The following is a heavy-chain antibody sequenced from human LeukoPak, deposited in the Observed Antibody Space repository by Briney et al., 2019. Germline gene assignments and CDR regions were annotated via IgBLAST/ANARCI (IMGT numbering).Heavy chain of an antibody. V-gene: IGHV1-69*13. CDR1: VGTFSSYA. D-gene: IGHD5-18*01. J-gene: IGHJ5*02. Sequence: ASVKVSCKASVGTFSSYAISWVRQAPGQGLEWMGGIIPIFGTANYAQKFQGRVTITADESTSTAYMELSSLRSEDTAVYYCARDHGIQLWPSQYNWFDPWGQGTLVTVSS. CDR3: ARDHGIQLWPSQYNWFDP. CDR2: IIPIFGTA.